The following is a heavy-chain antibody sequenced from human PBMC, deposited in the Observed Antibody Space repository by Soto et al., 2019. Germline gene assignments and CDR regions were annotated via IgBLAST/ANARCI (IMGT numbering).Heavy chain of an antibody. D-gene: IGHD6-19*01. CDR3: ARESLAGDLDRGAFDI. CDR1: GGSISSSSYY. V-gene: IGHV4-39*02. CDR2: IYYSGST. Sequence: QLLESGPGLVKPSETLSLTCTVSGGSISSSSYYWGWIRQPPGKGLEWIGSIYYSGSTYYNPSLKSRVTISVDTSKNQFALKLSSVTAADTAVYYCARESLAGDLDRGAFDIWGQGTMVTFSS. J-gene: IGHJ3*02.